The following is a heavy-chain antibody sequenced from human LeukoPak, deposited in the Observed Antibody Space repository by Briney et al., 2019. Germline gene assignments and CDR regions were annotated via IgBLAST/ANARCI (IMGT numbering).Heavy chain of an antibody. CDR2: ISGSRGFT. D-gene: IGHD4/OR15-4a*01. CDR3: ARRAGAYSHPYDY. V-gene: IGHV3-23*01. Sequence: GGSLRLSCAASGFTFSNNVMSWVRQAPGKGLEWVSGISGSRGFTYYADSVQGRFTISRDNSKNTLYLQMNSLRAEDTAVYYCARRAGAYSHPYDYWGQGTLVTVSS. J-gene: IGHJ4*02. CDR1: GFTFSNNV.